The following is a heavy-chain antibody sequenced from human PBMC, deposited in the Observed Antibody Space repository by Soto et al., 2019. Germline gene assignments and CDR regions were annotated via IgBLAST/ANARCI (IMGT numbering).Heavy chain of an antibody. Sequence: QVQLVQSGAEVQKPGASVKVSCKTSGYTFNDFGITWVRQAPGLGLEWLGWIYSKAGKINFAPKFQGRVIMTTDTSTSTAYMELTSLTFDDSAVYFCASDIGFDIDYWGQGTLVTVS. J-gene: IGHJ4*02. D-gene: IGHD5-12*01. CDR3: ASDIGFDIDY. CDR2: IYSKAGKI. CDR1: GYTFNDFG. V-gene: IGHV1-18*01.